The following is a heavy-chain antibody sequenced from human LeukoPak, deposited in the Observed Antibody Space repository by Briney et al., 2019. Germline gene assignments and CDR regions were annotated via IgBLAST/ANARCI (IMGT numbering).Heavy chain of an antibody. CDR3: ARVRAGYYFDY. D-gene: IGHD5-24*01. J-gene: IGHJ4*02. V-gene: IGHV4-34*01. Sequence: TGGSLRLSCAASGFSFSDYAMSWVRQPPGKGLEWIGEINHSGSTNYNPSLKSRVTISVDTSKNQFSLKLSSVTAADTAVYYCARVRAGYYFDYWGQGTLVTVSS. CDR2: INHSGST. CDR1: GFSFSDYA.